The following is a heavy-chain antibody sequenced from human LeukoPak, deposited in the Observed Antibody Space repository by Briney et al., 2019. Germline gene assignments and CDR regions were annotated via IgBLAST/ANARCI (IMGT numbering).Heavy chain of an antibody. V-gene: IGHV3-7*01. CDR1: GFTFSSYW. CDR2: IKEDGSVK. CDR3: ARDRYRGLDV. D-gene: IGHD1-14*01. Sequence: GGSLRLSCAASGFTFSSYWMSWVRQAPGKGLEWVANIKEDGSVKYYVDSVKGRFTISRDNAKNPLYLQMNNLRAEDTAVFYCARDRYRGLDVWGQGTTVTVSS. J-gene: IGHJ6*02.